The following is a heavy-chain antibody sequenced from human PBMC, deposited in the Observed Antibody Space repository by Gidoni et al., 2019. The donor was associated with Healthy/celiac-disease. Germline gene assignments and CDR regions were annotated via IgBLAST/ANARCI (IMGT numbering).Heavy chain of an antibody. J-gene: IGHJ3*02. CDR1: GFSLSTSGVG. V-gene: IGHV2-5*02. Sequence: QITLKESGPTLVKPTQTLTLPCTFSGFSLSTSGVGVGWIRQPPGKALEWLALIYWDDDKRYSPSLKSRLTITKDTSKNQVVRTMTNMDPVDTATYYCAHPGGATTAFDIWGQGTMVTVSS. CDR3: AHPGGATTAFDI. D-gene: IGHD5-12*01. CDR2: IYWDDDK.